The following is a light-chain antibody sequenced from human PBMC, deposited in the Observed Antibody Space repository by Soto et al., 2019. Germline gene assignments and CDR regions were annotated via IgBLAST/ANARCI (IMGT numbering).Light chain of an antibody. CDR1: SSDVGGYDY. V-gene: IGLV2-8*01. Sequence: QSALTQPASVSGSPGQSITISCTGTSSDVGGYDYVSWYQQHPGKAPKIIIYEVSKRASGVPDRFSGSKSGNTASLTVSGLQADDEADYYCNSYGGSSNVIFGGGTKLTVL. CDR2: EVS. J-gene: IGLJ2*01. CDR3: NSYGGSSNVI.